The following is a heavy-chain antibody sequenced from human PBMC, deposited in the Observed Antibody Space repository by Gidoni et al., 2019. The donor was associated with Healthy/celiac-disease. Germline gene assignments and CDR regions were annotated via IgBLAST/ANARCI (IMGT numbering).Heavy chain of an antibody. CDR3: TRATERSQWLVHFDY. CDR1: LGDYA. CDR2: IRSKAYGGTT. J-gene: IGHJ4*02. Sequence: LGDYAMSWVRQAPGKGLEWVGFIRSKAYGGTTEYAESVKGKFTISRDDSKSIAYLQMNSLKTEDTAVYYCTRATERSQWLVHFDYWGQGTLVTVSS. D-gene: IGHD6-19*01. V-gene: IGHV3-49*04.